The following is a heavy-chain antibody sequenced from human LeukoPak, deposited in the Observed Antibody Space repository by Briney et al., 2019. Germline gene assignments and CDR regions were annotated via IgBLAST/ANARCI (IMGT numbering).Heavy chain of an antibody. V-gene: IGHV1-2*02. D-gene: IGHD6-19*01. CDR1: GYTFTGYY. CDR3: ARGYSSGWYPAGD. Sequence: GASVKVSCKASGYTFTGYYMHWVRQAPGQGLEWMGWINPNSGGTNYAQKFQGRVTMTRDTSISTAYMELSRLRSDDTAVYCCARGYSSGWYPAGDWGQGTLVTVSS. J-gene: IGHJ4*02. CDR2: INPNSGGT.